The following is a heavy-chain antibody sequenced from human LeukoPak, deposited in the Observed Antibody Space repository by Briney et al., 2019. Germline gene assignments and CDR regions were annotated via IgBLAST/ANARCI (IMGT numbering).Heavy chain of an antibody. D-gene: IGHD2-2*01. Sequence: GASVKVSCKASGYTFTSYDINWVRQATGQGLEWMGWINPNSGGTNYAQKFQGRVTMTRDTSISTAYMELSRLRSDDTAVYYCARGACSSTSCYFVAGNWFDPWGQGTLVTVSS. CDR1: GYTFTSYD. CDR3: ARGACSSTSCYFVAGNWFDP. J-gene: IGHJ5*02. V-gene: IGHV1-2*02. CDR2: INPNSGGT.